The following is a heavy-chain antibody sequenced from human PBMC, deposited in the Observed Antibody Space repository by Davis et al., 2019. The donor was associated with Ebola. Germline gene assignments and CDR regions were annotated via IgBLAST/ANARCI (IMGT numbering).Heavy chain of an antibody. D-gene: IGHD2-15*01. J-gene: IGHJ6*02. CDR3: ARLGGGYCSGGSCYPLLYYYYGMDV. Sequence: PGGSLRLSCAVYGGSFSGYYWSWIRQPPGKGLEWIGEINHSGSTNYNPSLKSRVTISVDTSKNQFSLKLSSVTAADTAVYYCARLGGGYCSGGSCYPLLYYYYGMDVWGQGTTVTVSS. CDR1: GGSFSGYY. CDR2: INHSGST. V-gene: IGHV4-34*01.